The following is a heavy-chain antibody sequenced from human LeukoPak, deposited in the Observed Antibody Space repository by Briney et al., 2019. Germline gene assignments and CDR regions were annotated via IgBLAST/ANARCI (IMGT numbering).Heavy chain of an antibody. V-gene: IGHV4-59*08. D-gene: IGHD3-10*01. CDR2: IYYSGST. Sequence: SETLSLTCTVSGGSISSYYWSWIRQPPGKGLEWIGYIYYSGSTKYNPSLKSRVTISVDTSKNQLSLKVTSVTAADTAVYYCARQENGSGSYLSYFDYWGQGTPVTVSS. CDR1: GGSISSYY. J-gene: IGHJ4*02. CDR3: ARQENGSGSYLSYFDY.